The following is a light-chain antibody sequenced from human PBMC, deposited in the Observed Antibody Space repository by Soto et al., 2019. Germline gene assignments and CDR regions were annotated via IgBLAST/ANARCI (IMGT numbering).Light chain of an antibody. V-gene: IGKV3-11*01. J-gene: IGKJ5*01. CDR2: DAS. CDR1: QSVRTY. CDR3: QQRSNWPPIT. Sequence: EIVLTQSPVTLSLSPGERATLSCRASQSVRTYLAWYQVKPGQAPRLLIYDASSRASGVPARFSGSGSGTDFTLTISSLEPEDFAVYYCQQRSNWPPITFGQGTRL.